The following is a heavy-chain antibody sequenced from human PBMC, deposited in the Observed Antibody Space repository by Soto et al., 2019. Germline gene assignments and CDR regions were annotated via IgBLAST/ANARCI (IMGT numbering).Heavy chain of an antibody. CDR1: GFTFSSYW. Sequence: LRLSCAASGFTFSSYWMHWVRQAPGKGLVWVSRINSDGSSTSYADSVKGRFTISRDNAKNTLYLQMNSLRAEDTAVYYCARGGYSGYVYYYYYGMDVWGQGTTVTVSS. CDR3: ARGGYSGYVYYYYYGMDV. D-gene: IGHD5-12*01. J-gene: IGHJ6*02. V-gene: IGHV3-74*01. CDR2: INSDGSST.